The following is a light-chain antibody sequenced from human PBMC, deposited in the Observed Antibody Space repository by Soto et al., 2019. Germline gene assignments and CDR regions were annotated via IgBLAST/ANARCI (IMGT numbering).Light chain of an antibody. V-gene: IGLV2-11*01. CDR2: DVT. CDR3: CSYAGSYTWV. CDR1: SSDVGGYIS. Sequence: QSALTQPRSVSGSPGQSVTVSCTGTSSDVGGYISVSWYQQHPGKAHKLMIYDVTKRPSGVPDRFSGSKSGNTASLTISGLQAEDEADYYCCSYAGSYTWVFGGGTKLTVL. J-gene: IGLJ3*02.